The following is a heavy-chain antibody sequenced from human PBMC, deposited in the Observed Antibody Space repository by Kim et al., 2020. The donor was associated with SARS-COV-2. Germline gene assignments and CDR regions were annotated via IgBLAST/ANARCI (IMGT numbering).Heavy chain of an antibody. CDR1: GGSISSYY. D-gene: IGHD6-19*01. CDR3: ASMAGTWYFQH. V-gene: IGHV4-59*13. CDR2: IYYSGST. Sequence: SETLSLTCTVSGGSISSYYWSWIRQPPGKGLEYIVYIYYSGSTNYNPSLKSRVTISVDTSKNQFSLKLSSVTAADTAVYYCASMAGTWYFQHWGQGTLVTVSS. J-gene: IGHJ1*01.